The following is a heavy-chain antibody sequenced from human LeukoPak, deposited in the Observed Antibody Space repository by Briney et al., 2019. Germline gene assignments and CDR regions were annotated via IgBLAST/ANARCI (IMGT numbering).Heavy chain of an antibody. CDR2: IYWNDDK. CDR1: GFSLSTGAVA. J-gene: IGHJ4*02. Sequence: SGPTLVKPTQTLTLTCTFSGFSLSTGAVAVGWIRQPPGKALEWLTLIYWNDDKRYSPSLKSRLTITKDTSKNQVVLTMTNMDPVDTATYYCAHRINWGSRPHYFDYWGLGTLVTVSS. V-gene: IGHV2-5*01. D-gene: IGHD7-27*01. CDR3: AHRINWGSRPHYFDY.